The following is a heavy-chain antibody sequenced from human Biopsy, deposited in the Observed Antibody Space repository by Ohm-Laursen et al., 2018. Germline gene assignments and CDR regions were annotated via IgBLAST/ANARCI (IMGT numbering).Heavy chain of an antibody. Sequence: SSVKVSCNVPGGTFSNYGANWVRQAPGQGLEWLGGNIPILGTGNYAQKFQDRVTVAADTSTSTATMELRSLRSDDTAVYYCATKLTGYFHHWGQGTLVIVSS. CDR2: NIPILGTG. J-gene: IGHJ1*01. V-gene: IGHV1-69*06. CDR1: GGTFSNYG. CDR3: ATKLTGYFHH. D-gene: IGHD3-9*01.